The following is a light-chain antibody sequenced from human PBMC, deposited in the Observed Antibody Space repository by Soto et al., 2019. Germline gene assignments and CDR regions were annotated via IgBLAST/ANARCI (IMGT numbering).Light chain of an antibody. CDR1: QIVGSN. Sequence: EILLTQSPATLPVSPGERATLSCRASQIVGSNLAWFQQKPGQAPRLLIYGSSTRATGVPARFSGSGSGADFTLTISNLQSEDFAVYYCQQYTIWPPITFGQGTRLEIK. V-gene: IGKV3-15*01. CDR3: QQYTIWPPIT. J-gene: IGKJ5*01. CDR2: GSS.